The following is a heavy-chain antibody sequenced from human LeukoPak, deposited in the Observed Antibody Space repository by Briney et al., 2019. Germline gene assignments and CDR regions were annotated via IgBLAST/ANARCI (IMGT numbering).Heavy chain of an antibody. CDR3: ARDPYSGNYGAYYYYYMDV. J-gene: IGHJ6*03. D-gene: IGHD1-26*01. Sequence: GGSLRLSCAASGFTLSSYYMNWVRQAPGKGLEWVSSISGASSYISYADSVKGRFTISRDNAKNSLYLQMDSLRVEDTAVYYCARDPYSGNYGAYYYYYMDVWGKGTTVTISS. V-gene: IGHV3-21*06. CDR1: GFTLSSYY. CDR2: ISGASSYI.